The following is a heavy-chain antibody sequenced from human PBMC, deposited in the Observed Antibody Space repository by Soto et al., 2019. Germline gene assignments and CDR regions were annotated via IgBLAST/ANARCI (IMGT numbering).Heavy chain of an antibody. CDR2: IYHSGST. V-gene: IGHV4-4*02. Sequence: QVQLEESGPGLVKPSGTLSLTCAVSGGSISTDNWWSWVRQPPGKGLEWVGEIYHSGSTNYNPSRKSRLTISIDKSKDQFSLDVRSVTAADTAIYYCARGGRWLFDYWGQGTLVTVSS. CDR3: ARGGRWLFDY. CDR1: GGSISTDNW. J-gene: IGHJ4*02. D-gene: IGHD5-12*01.